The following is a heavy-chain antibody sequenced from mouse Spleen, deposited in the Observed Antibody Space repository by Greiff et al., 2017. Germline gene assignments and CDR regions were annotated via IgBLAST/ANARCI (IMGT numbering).Heavy chain of an antibody. D-gene: IGHD2-1*01. CDR1: GFSLTSYG. J-gene: IGHJ4*01. CDR3: AYYGNHYAMDY. Sequence: QVQLQQSGPGLVQPSQSLSITCTVSGFSLTSYGVHWVRQSPGKGLEWLGVIWSGGSTDYNAAFISRLSISKDNSKSQVFFKMNSLQADDTAIYYCAYYGNHYAMDYWGQGTSVTVSS. V-gene: IGHV2-2*01. CDR2: IWSGGST.